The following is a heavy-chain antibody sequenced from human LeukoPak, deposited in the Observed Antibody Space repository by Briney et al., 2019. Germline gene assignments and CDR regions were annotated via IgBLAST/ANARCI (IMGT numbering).Heavy chain of an antibody. CDR2: IYYSGST. Sequence: PSETLSLTCTVSGGSISSYYWSWIRQPPGKGLEWIGYIYYSGSTNYNPSLKGRVTISVDTSKNQFSLKLSSVTAADTAVYYCAREIAAAGNWFDPWGQGTLVTVSS. D-gene: IGHD6-13*01. CDR1: GGSISSYY. J-gene: IGHJ5*02. CDR3: AREIAAAGNWFDP. V-gene: IGHV4-59*01.